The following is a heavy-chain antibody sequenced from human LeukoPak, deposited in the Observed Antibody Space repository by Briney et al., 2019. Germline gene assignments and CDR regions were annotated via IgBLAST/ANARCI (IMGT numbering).Heavy chain of an antibody. CDR2: ISSSGSTI. J-gene: IGHJ4*02. D-gene: IGHD5-12*01. CDR3: ARDPWTNSDYDGFDY. CDR1: GFTFSSYE. V-gene: IGHV3-48*03. Sequence: GGSLRLSCAASGFTFSSYEVNWVRQAPGKGLEWVSYISSSGSTIYYADSVKGRFTISRDNAKNSLYLQMNSLRAEDTAVYYCARDPWTNSDYDGFDYWGQGTLVTVSS.